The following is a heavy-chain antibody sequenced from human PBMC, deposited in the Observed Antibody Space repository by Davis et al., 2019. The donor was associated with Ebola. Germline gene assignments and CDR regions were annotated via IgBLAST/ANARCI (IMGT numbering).Heavy chain of an antibody. V-gene: IGHV4-61*01. CDR3: ARANPYSSGWYPTDFDY. CDR1: GDSVSSDNSY. Sequence: SETLSLTCTVSGDSVSSDNSYWSWIRQPPGKGLEWIGYIYSSGSTNYNPSLKTRVTISLDTSKNHLSLRLTSVTAADTAVYYCARANPYSSGWYPTDFDYWGQGTLVTVSS. CDR2: IYSSGST. J-gene: IGHJ4*02. D-gene: IGHD6-19*01.